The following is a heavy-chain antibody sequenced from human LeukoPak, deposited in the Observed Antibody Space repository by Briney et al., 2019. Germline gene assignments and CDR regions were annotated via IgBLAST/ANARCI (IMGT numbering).Heavy chain of an antibody. J-gene: IGHJ6*02. Sequence: PGGSLRLSCAATGFTFSSFSMHWVRQAPGKGLEWVAVISYGGSNKYYADFVKGRFTISRDSSKNTLYLQMNSLRIEDTAVYYCAKGRVGANGYYYYGVDVWGQGTTVTVSS. V-gene: IGHV3-30*18. CDR2: ISYGGSNK. CDR3: AKGRVGANGYYYYGVDV. CDR1: GFTFSSFS. D-gene: IGHD1-26*01.